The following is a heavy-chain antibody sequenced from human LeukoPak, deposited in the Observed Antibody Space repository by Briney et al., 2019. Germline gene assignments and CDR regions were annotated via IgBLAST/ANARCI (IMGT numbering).Heavy chain of an antibody. V-gene: IGHV4-61*01. CDR2: IYCSGST. CDR1: GGSISSSSYY. Sequence: SETLSLTCTVSGGSISSSSYYWSWIRQPPGKGLEWIAYIYCSGSTNYNPSLKSRVTISVDTSKNQFSLKLRSVTAADTAAYYCARTTEGGYTYDYFYYYYMDVWGKGTTVTISS. D-gene: IGHD5-18*01. J-gene: IGHJ6*03. CDR3: ARTTEGGYTYDYFYYYYMDV.